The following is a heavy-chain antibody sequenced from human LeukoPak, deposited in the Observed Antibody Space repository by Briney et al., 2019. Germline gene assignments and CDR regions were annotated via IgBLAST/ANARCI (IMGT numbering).Heavy chain of an antibody. CDR3: AKDTSIGKYCTNGVCSPFDY. Sequence: GGSLRLSCAGSGFTFSSYAVSWVRQAPGQGLEWVSVISDSGDYTSYADSVRGRFTISRDNSRNTLYLQMISLRPEDTAVYYCAKDTSIGKYCTNGVCSPFDYWGQGTLVTVSS. V-gene: IGHV3-23*01. D-gene: IGHD2-8*01. CDR2: ISDSGDYT. J-gene: IGHJ4*02. CDR1: GFTFSSYA.